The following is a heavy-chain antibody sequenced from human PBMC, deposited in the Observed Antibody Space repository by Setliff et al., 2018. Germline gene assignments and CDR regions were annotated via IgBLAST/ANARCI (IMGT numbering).Heavy chain of an antibody. CDR3: ARQYCSGGTCYFDY. V-gene: IGHV4-39*07. Sequence: SETLSLTCTVSNGSISSGNYFWGWIRQPPGKGLEWMGSIFYTGSTYYSPSLKSRVTMSIDTSKNQFSLKVRSVTAADTAVYYCARQYCSGGTCYFDYWGQGTLVTVSS. D-gene: IGHD2-15*01. J-gene: IGHJ4*02. CDR2: IFYTGST. CDR1: NGSISSGNYF.